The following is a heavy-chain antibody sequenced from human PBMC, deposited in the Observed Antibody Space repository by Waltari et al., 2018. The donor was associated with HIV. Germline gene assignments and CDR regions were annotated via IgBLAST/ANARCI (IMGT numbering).Heavy chain of an antibody. V-gene: IGHV1-8*01. CDR3: AREAGSGYYYVLDY. J-gene: IGHJ4*02. Sequence: AQLVQSGAEGKQPGASMKVSCKASGYPFTSYDTHWVRQGTGQGLEWMGWMNPNSGNTGYAQKFQGRVTMTRNTSISTAYMELSSLRSEDTAVYYCAREAGSGYYYVLDYWGQGTLVTVSS. D-gene: IGHD3-22*01. CDR1: GYPFTSYD. CDR2: MNPNSGNT.